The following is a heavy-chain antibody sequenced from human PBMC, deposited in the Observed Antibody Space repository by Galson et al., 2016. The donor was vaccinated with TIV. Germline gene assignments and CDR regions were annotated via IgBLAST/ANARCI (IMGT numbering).Heavy chain of an antibody. CDR3: ARHANYFDSSGFPPYWHFDL. Sequence: TLSLTCTVSGAPIRDGDSFWSWIRQSPGKGLEWIGYIYYSGRTFYNPSLKSRITISVDTSKNQFSVKLTSVTAADTAVYYCARHANYFDSSGFPPYWHFDLWGRGTLVTVSS. V-gene: IGHV4-30-4*01. CDR2: IYYSGRT. CDR1: GAPIRDGDSF. J-gene: IGHJ2*01. D-gene: IGHD3-22*01.